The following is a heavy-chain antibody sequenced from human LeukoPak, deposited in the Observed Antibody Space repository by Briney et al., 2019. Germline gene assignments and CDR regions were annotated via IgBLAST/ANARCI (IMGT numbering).Heavy chain of an antibody. CDR3: ARLRRWGYCSGGSCYYFDY. D-gene: IGHD2-15*01. CDR2: INHSGST. V-gene: IGHV4-34*01. CDR1: GGSISSYY. J-gene: IGHJ4*02. Sequence: SETLSLTCTVSGGSISSYYWSWIRQPPGKGLEWIGEINHSGSTNYNPSLKSRVTISVDTSKNQFSLKLSSVTAADTAVYYCARLRRWGYCSGGSCYYFDYWGQGTLVTVSS.